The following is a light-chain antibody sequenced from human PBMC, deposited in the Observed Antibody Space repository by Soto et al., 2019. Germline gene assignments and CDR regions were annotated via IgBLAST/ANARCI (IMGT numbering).Light chain of an antibody. CDR2: GAS. Sequence: EIVMTQSPATLSVSPGERATLSCRASQSVSNYLAWYQQKPGQTLRLLIYGASTRATGIPARFSGSGSGTEFTLTISSLQSEDFAVYYCQQNNNWPGTFGQGTKVDI. V-gene: IGKV3-15*01. CDR3: QQNNNWPGT. J-gene: IGKJ1*01. CDR1: QSVSNY.